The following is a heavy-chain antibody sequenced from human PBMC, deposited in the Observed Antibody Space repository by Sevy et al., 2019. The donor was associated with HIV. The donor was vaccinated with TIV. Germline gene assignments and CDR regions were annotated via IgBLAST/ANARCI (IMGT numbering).Heavy chain of an antibody. CDR1: GGSISSTNW. CDR3: ARKAYSNYYYDY. V-gene: IGHV4-4*02. Sequence: SETLSLTCAVSGGSISSTNWWSWVRQPPGKGLEWIGEIFHSGVTNYNPSLKSRVTMSVDKSKNQFSLKLDSMTAADTAVYYCARKAYSNYYYDYWGQGTLVTVSS. CDR2: IFHSGVT. J-gene: IGHJ4*02. D-gene: IGHD6-13*01.